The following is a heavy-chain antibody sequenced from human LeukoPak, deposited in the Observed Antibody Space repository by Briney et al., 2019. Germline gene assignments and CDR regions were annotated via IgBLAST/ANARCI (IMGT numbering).Heavy chain of an antibody. Sequence: ASVKVSCKASGYTFTSYGISWVRQAPGQGLEWMGWISAYNGNTNYAQKLQGRVTMTTDTSTSTAYMELRSLRSDDTAVYYCARSPTLIVVVPAAIGPDDAFDIWGQGTMVTVSS. CDR2: ISAYNGNT. CDR1: GYTFTSYG. V-gene: IGHV1-18*01. J-gene: IGHJ3*02. D-gene: IGHD2-2*02. CDR3: ARSPTLIVVVPAAIGPDDAFDI.